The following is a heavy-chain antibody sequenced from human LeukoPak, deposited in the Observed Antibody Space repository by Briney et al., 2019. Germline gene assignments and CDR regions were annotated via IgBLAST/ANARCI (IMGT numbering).Heavy chain of an antibody. CDR2: ISSSSSYI. J-gene: IGHJ4*02. CDR1: GFTFSSYS. D-gene: IGHD3-10*01. V-gene: IGHV3-21*01. Sequence: AGGSLRLSCAASGFTFSSYSMNWVRQAPGKGLEWVSSISSSSSYIYYADSVKGRFTISSDTSKNTLYLQMNSLRAEDTAVYYCARDLSPVVRASPMGYWGQGTLVTVSS. CDR3: ARDLSPVVRASPMGY.